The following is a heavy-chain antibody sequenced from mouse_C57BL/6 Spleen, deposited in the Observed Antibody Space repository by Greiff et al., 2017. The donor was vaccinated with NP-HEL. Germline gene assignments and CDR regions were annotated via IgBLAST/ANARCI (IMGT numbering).Heavy chain of an antibody. CDR2: ISRGSSTI. D-gene: IGHD2-3*01. CDR1: GFTFSDYG. CDR3: ARGDGYYFAMDY. J-gene: IGHJ4*01. V-gene: IGHV5-17*01. Sequence: EVQLQESGGGLVKPGGSLKLSCAASGFTFSDYGMHWVRQAPEKGLEWVAYISRGSSTIYYADTVKGRFTISRDNAKNTLFLQMTSLRSEDTAMYYCARGDGYYFAMDYWGQGTSVTVSS.